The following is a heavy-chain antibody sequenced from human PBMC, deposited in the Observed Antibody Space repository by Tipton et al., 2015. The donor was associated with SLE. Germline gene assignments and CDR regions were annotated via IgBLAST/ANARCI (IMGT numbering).Heavy chain of an antibody. D-gene: IGHD6-13*01. CDR3: AKDGSAAGPEGDFDY. CDR1: GFTFSSYG. CDR2: IRYDGSNK. J-gene: IGHJ4*02. Sequence: GSLRLSCAASGFTFSSYGMHWVRQAPGMGLEWVAFIRYDGSNKYYADSVKGRFTISRENSKNTLYLQMNSLRAEDTAVYYCAKDGSAAGPEGDFDYWGQGTLVTVSS. V-gene: IGHV3-30*02.